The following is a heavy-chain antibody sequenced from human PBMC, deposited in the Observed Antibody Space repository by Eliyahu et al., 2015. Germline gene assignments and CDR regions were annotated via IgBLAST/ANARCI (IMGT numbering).Heavy chain of an antibody. Sequence: QVQLVQSGAEVKKPGSSVKVSCKASXGTFSSXTIXXVRQAPGQGLEWMGRIIPILGIANYAQKFQGRVTITADKSTSTAYMELSSLRSEDTAVYYCASQGGYCSSTSCYDDYYYYYMDVWGKGTTVTVSS. J-gene: IGHJ6*03. CDR3: ASQGGYCSSTSCYDDYYYYYMDV. D-gene: IGHD2-2*01. V-gene: IGHV1-69*02. CDR1: XGTFSSXT. CDR2: IIPILGIA.